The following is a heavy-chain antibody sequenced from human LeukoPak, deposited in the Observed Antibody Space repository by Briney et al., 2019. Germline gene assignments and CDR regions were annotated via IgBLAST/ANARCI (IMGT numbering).Heavy chain of an antibody. J-gene: IGHJ4*02. CDR3: ARGRSTGYPYYFEY. CDR1: GYTFSSYD. V-gene: IGHV1-8*03. D-gene: IGHD5-12*01. CDR2: MNPNSGNT. Sequence: GASVKVSCKASGYTFSSYDINWVRQATGQGLEWVGWMNPNSGNTGYAQKFQGRVTITRNTSISTAYMELSGLRSEDTAVYYCARGRSTGYPYYFEYWGQGTLVPVSS.